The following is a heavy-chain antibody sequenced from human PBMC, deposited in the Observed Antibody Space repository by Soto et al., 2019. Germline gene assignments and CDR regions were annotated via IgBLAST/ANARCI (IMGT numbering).Heavy chain of an antibody. J-gene: IGHJ6*03. Sequence: GGSLRLSCAASGFTFSSYSMNWVRQAPGKGLEWVSYISSSSSTIYYADSVKGRFTISRDNAKNSLYLQMNSLKTEDTAVYYCTSSRFLEWLPAPYYMDVWGKGTTVTVSS. CDR3: TSSRFLEWLPAPYYMDV. D-gene: IGHD3-3*01. V-gene: IGHV3-48*01. CDR1: GFTFSSYS. CDR2: ISSSSSTI.